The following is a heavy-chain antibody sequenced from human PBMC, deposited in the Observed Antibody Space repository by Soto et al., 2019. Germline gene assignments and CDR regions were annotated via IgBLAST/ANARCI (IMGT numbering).Heavy chain of an antibody. CDR1: GGSISSYY. V-gene: IGHV4-59*08. Sequence: SETLSLTCTVSGGSISSYYWSWIRQPPGKGLEWIGYIYYSGSTNYNPSLKSRVTISVDTSKNQFSLKLSSVTAADTAAYYCARHVRGIAAAVLNWFDPWGQGTLVTVSS. J-gene: IGHJ5*02. CDR3: ARHVRGIAAAVLNWFDP. CDR2: IYYSGST. D-gene: IGHD6-13*01.